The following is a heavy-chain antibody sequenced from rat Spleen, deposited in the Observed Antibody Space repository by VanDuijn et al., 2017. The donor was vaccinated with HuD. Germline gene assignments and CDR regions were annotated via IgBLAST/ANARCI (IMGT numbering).Heavy chain of an antibody. Sequence: EVQLVESGGGLVQPGRSLKLSCAASGFTFSNYYMAWVRQAPTKGLEWVASISPSGGSTYYPDSVKGRFTISRDNAKSTQYLQMDSLRSEDTATYYCATDRNSGYGHYYVMDAWGQGASVTVSS. CDR1: GFTFSNYY. CDR3: ATDRNSGYGHYYVMDA. D-gene: IGHD4-3*01. V-gene: IGHV5-27*01. J-gene: IGHJ4*01. CDR2: ISPSGGST.